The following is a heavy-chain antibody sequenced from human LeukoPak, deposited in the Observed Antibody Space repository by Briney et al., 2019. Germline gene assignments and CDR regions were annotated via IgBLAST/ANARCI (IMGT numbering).Heavy chain of an antibody. D-gene: IGHD1-26*01. V-gene: IGHV4-61*02. CDR1: GGSISSGSYY. CDR2: IYTSGST. CDR3: AMGATTTFDY. J-gene: IGHJ4*02. Sequence: SQTLSLTCTVSGGSISSGSYYWSWIRQPAGKGLEWIGRIYTSGSTNYNPSLKGRVTISVDTSKNQFSLKLSSVTAADTAVYYCAMGATTTFDYWGQGTLVTVSS.